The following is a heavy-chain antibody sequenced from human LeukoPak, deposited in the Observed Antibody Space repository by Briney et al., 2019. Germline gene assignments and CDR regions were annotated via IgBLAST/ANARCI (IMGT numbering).Heavy chain of an antibody. V-gene: IGHV3-66*01. D-gene: IGHD1-26*01. J-gene: IGHJ3*02. CDR3: ARGLVVGGTGVWAFDI. CDR2: IYKVGNT. CDR1: GFTVSNNY. Sequence: GGSLRLSCAASGFTVSNNYVSWVRQAPGKGLEWVSAIYKVGNTFYADFVKGRFTISRDNSKNTLYLRMDSLRAEDPALYYCARGLVVGGTGVWAFDIWGQGTMVTVSS.